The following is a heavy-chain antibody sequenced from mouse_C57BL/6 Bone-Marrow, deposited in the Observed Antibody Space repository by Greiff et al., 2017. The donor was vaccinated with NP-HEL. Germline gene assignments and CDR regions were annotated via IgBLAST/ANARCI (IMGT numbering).Heavy chain of an antibody. V-gene: IGHV1-64*01. D-gene: IGHD2-4*01. Sequence: QVQLKQPGAELVKPGASVKLSCKASGYTFTSYWMHWVKQRPGQGLEWIGMIHPNSGSTNYNEKFKSKATLTVDKSSSTAYMQLSSLTSEDSAVYYCARKAYDYDGYWYFDVWGTGTTVTVSS. CDR2: IHPNSGST. J-gene: IGHJ1*03. CDR3: ARKAYDYDGYWYFDV. CDR1: GYTFTSYW.